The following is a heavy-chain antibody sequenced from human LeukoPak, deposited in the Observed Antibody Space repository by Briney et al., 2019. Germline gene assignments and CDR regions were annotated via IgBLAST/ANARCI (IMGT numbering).Heavy chain of an antibody. D-gene: IGHD1-7*01. CDR2: ISGSGGSR. V-gene: IGHV3-23*01. Sequence: GGTLRLSCAAAGFTFRRYGMSWVRQAPGKGLEWVSVISGSGGSRYYAESVKGRFTISRDNSKNTLFLQMNSLRAEDTAVYYCAKEVELRFTSIDYWGQGTLVTVSS. J-gene: IGHJ4*02. CDR3: AKEVELRFTSIDY. CDR1: GFTFRRYG.